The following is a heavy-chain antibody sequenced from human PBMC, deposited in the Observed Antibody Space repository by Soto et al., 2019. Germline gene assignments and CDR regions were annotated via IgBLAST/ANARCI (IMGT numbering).Heavy chain of an antibody. CDR3: ARAVAVPADFDY. Sequence: QVQLVQSGAEGKKPGASVKVSCKASGYTFTGYAMHWVRQAPGQRLEWMGWINAGNSNTKYSQKFQGRVTITRDTSASAAYMELSSLSSEDTAVYYCARAVAVPADFDYWGQGTLVTVSS. J-gene: IGHJ4*02. V-gene: IGHV1-3*01. D-gene: IGHD6-19*01. CDR2: INAGNSNT. CDR1: GYTFTGYA.